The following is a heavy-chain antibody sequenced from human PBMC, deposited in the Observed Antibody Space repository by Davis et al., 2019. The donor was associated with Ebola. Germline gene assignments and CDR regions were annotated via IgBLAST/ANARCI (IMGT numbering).Heavy chain of an antibody. CDR2: IYGNDDK. CDR1: GLSLSTNAVL. J-gene: IGHJ4*02. D-gene: IGHD2-21*02. CDR3: AHRSVLRDVDY. V-gene: IGHV2-5*01. Sequence: SGPTLVKPTHTLTLTCTFSGLSLSTNAVLVGWVRQPPGKALEWLTFIYGNDDKRYRPYLQSRLTITKDSSKNQVVLTMTNMDPVDTATYYCAHRSVLRDVDYWGQGILVTVSS.